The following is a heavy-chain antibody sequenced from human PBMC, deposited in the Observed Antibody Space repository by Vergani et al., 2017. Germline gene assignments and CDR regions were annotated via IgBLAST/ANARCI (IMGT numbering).Heavy chain of an antibody. CDR2: IYHSGST. Sequence: QVQLQESGPGLVKPSETLSLTCTVSGGSISSYYWSWIRQPPGKGLEWIGEIYHSGSTNYNPSLKSRVTISVDKSKNQFSLKLSSVTAADTAVYYCARMGWVALYYFDYWGQGTLVTVSS. V-gene: IGHV4-59*12. CDR3: ARMGWVALYYFDY. CDR1: GGSISSYY. J-gene: IGHJ4*02. D-gene: IGHD1-26*01.